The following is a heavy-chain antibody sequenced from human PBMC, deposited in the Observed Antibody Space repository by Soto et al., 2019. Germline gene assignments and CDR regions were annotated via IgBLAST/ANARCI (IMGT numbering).Heavy chain of an antibody. D-gene: IGHD3-10*01. J-gene: IGHJ5*02. CDR1: GGSISSSSYY. V-gene: IGHV4-39*01. CDR2: IYYSGST. Sequence: SETLSLTCTVSGGSISSSSYYWGWIRQPPGKGLEWIGSIYYSGSTYYNPSLKSRVTISVDTSKNQFSLKLSSVTAADTAVYYCARSRRSGQYNWFDPCGQGTLVPVSS. CDR3: ARSRRSGQYNWFDP.